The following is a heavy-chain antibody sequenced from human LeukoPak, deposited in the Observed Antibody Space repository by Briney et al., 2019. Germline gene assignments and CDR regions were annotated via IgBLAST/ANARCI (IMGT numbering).Heavy chain of an antibody. D-gene: IGHD2-2*01. CDR1: GYTFTSYD. CDR2: MNPNSGNT. J-gene: IGHJ5*02. Sequence: ASVKVSCKASGYTFTSYDINWVRQATGQGLEWMGWMNPNSGNTGYAQKFQGRVTMTRNTSISTAYMELSSLRSEGTAVYYCARRRPIVVVPAAMWAWFDPWGQGTLVTVSS. CDR3: ARRRPIVVVPAAMWAWFDP. V-gene: IGHV1-8*01.